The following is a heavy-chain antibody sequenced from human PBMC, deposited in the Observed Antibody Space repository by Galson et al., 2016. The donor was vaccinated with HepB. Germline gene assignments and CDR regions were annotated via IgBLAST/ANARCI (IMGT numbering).Heavy chain of an antibody. J-gene: IGHJ6*02. CDR2: IFYTGST. Sequence: SETLSLTCTVSGGSISSRNYYWVWIRQPPGKGLEWIGSIFYTGSTYYNPSLKSRVTISVDTPKNQLSLKLNSVTAADTAVYYCARKVYGQRPLYFYYGMDVWGPGTTVTVSS. D-gene: IGHD2/OR15-2a*01. V-gene: IGHV4-39*01. CDR3: ARKVYGQRPLYFYYGMDV. CDR1: GGSISSRNYY.